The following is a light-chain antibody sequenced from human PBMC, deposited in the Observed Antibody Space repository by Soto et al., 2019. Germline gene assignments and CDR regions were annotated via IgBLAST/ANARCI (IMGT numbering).Light chain of an antibody. CDR2: GAN. Sequence: DIQLTQSPSSLSASVGDRITITCRSSQSISRYLNWYQQRPGKAPKVLIFGANSLQSGVPSRFSGSGSGTEFTLTISSLQPEDFATYYCQQNYGTPGTFGQGTKVDVK. V-gene: IGKV1-39*01. CDR1: QSISRY. J-gene: IGKJ1*01. CDR3: QQNYGTPGT.